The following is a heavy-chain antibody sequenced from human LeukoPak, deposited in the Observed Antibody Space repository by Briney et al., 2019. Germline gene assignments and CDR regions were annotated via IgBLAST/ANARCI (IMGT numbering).Heavy chain of an antibody. CDR2: IYYSGST. V-gene: IGHV4-59*08. Sequence: PSETLSLTCTVSGGSISSYYWSWIRQPPGKGLEWIGYIYYSGSTNYNPSLKSRVTISVDTSKNQFSLKLSSVTAADTAVYYCRASWHYYYGMDVWGQGTTVTVSS. J-gene: IGHJ6*02. CDR1: GGSISSYY. CDR3: RASWHYYYGMDV.